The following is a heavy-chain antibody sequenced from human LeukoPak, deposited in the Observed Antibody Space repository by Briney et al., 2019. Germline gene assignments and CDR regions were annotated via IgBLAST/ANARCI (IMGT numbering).Heavy chain of an antibody. V-gene: IGHV4-34*01. J-gene: IGHJ4*02. CDR1: GRSFSGYF. CDR2: INHSGST. CDR3: ARGPPRDFGSSGFYFNY. Sequence: PSETLSLTCAVYGRSFSGYFWSWFRQPPSKGLEWIGEINHSGSTNYNPPLESRVTISEDTSKNQFSLKLSSVTAADTAVYYCARGPPRDFGSSGFYFNYWGQGTLVTVSS. D-gene: IGHD3-22*01.